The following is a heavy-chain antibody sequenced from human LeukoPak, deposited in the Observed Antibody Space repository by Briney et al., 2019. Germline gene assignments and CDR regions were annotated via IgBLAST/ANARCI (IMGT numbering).Heavy chain of an antibody. J-gene: IGHJ4*02. CDR2: ISVSGGST. CDR1: GFTFSSYA. CDR3: ARVDSRYYFDY. Sequence: GGSLRLSCAASGFTFSSYAMNWVRQAPGKGLEWVSAISVSGGSTYYADSVKGRFTISRDNSKNTLYLQMNSLRAEDTAVYYCARVDSRYYFDYWGQGTLVTVSS. D-gene: IGHD6-13*01. V-gene: IGHV3-23*01.